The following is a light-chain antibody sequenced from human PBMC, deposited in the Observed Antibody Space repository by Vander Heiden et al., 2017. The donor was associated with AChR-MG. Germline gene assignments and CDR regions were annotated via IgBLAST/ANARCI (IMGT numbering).Light chain of an antibody. CDR2: DVT. V-gene: IGLV2-11*01. Sequence: QSALTPPRSVSGSPGQSVTISCTGTSSDVGGYNYVSWYQQHPGKAPRLMIYDVTQRPSGVPDRFSGSKSGNTASLTISGLQADDEADYYCCSYAGTYSVWVFGGGTKLTVL. J-gene: IGLJ3*02. CDR3: CSYAGTYSVWV. CDR1: SSDVGGYNY.